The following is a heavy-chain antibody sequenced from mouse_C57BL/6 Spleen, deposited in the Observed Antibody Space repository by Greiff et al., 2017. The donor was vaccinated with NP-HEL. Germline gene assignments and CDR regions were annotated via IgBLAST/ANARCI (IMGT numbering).Heavy chain of an antibody. J-gene: IGHJ2*01. V-gene: IGHV6-6*01. CDR3: TALLRDFDY. Sequence: EVQLVESGGGLVQPGGSLKLSCAASGFTFSDAWMDWVRQSPEKGLEWVAEIRNKANTHATYYAESVKGRFTISRDDSKSSVYLQMNSLRAEDTGIYYCTALLRDFDYWGQGTTLTVSS. CDR2: IRNKANTHAT. D-gene: IGHD1-1*01. CDR1: GFTFSDAW.